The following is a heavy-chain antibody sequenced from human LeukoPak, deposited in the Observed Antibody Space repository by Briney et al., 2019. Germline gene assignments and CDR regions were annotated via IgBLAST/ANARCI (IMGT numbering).Heavy chain of an antibody. J-gene: IGHJ4*02. CDR2: INPNSGGT. D-gene: IGHD6-13*01. Sequence: ASVKVSCKASGYTFTGYYMHWVRQAPGQGLEWMGWINPNSGGTNYAQKFQGRVTMTRGTSISTAYMELSRLRSDDTAVYYCARDEVAAAGSLGLDYWGQGTLVTVSS. CDR1: GYTFTGYY. V-gene: IGHV1-2*02. CDR3: ARDEVAAAGSLGLDY.